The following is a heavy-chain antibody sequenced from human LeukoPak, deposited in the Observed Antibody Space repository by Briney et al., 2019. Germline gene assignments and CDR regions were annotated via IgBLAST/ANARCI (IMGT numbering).Heavy chain of an antibody. CDR1: GFTFSSCG. Sequence: GRSLRLSCAASGFTFSSCGMHWVRQAPGKGLEWVAVILYDGSNKYYADSVKGRFTISRDNSKNMLYLQMNSLRAEDTAVYYCAKDLTTGTLSSDYWGPGTLVTVSS. J-gene: IGHJ4*02. D-gene: IGHD1-1*01. CDR2: ILYDGSNK. V-gene: IGHV3-33*05. CDR3: AKDLTTGTLSSDY.